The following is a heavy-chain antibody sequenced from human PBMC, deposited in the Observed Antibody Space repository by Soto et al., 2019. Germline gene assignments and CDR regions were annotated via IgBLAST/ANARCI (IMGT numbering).Heavy chain of an antibody. CDR2: INPNSGGT. Sequence: ASVKVSCKASGYTFTGYYMHWVRQAPGQGLEWMGWINPNSGGTNYAQKFQGWVTMTRDTSISTAYMELTRRRSDDTAVYYCALNGYGSGSYGRTGPPDYYYGMDVWGQGTTVTVSS. V-gene: IGHV1-2*04. CDR1: GYTFTGYY. D-gene: IGHD3-10*01. J-gene: IGHJ6*02. CDR3: ALNGYGSGSYGRTGPPDYYYGMDV.